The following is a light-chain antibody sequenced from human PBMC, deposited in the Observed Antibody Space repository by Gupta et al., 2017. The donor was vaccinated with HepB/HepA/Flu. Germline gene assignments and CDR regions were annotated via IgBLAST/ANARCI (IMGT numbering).Light chain of an antibody. CDR3: VLFMGGGIWV. V-gene: IGLV8-61*01. CDR2: NTN. CDR1: SGSVSTNYY. J-gene: IGLJ3*02. Sequence: QTVVTQEPSLSVSPGGTVTLTCGLSSGSVSTNYYPSWYQQAPGPAPRTLIYNTNTRSSGVPDRFSGSVLGNKAALTITGAQADDESDYYCVLFMGGGIWVFGGGTKLTVL.